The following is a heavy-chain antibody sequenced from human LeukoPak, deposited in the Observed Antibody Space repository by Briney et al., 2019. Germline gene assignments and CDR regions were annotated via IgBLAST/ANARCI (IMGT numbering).Heavy chain of an antibody. Sequence: SETLSLTCTVSGGSISSGSYYWSWIRQPAGKGLEWIGRISTSGSTNYNPSLKSRVTISVDTSKNQFSLKLSSVTAADTAVYYCAREVGWNYLKGMDVWGQGITVTVSS. J-gene: IGHJ6*02. CDR1: GGSISSGSYY. V-gene: IGHV4-61*02. D-gene: IGHD1-7*01. CDR3: AREVGWNYLKGMDV. CDR2: ISTSGST.